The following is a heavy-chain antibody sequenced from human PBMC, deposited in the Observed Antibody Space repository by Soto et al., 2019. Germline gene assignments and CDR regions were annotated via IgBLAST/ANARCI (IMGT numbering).Heavy chain of an antibody. J-gene: IGHJ4*02. V-gene: IGHV3-7*04. Sequence: EVQLVESGGNLVQPGGSLRLSCVGSGFTFSSNWMTWVRQAPGKGLEWVANIRQDGSEINYVESVKGRFTISRDHTKNSLYLQMNSLRAEDTAIYYCAREVVVSRGASYFGYWGPGTLVTVSS. CDR2: IRQDGSEI. CDR3: AREVVVSRGASYFGY. D-gene: IGHD2-2*01. CDR1: GFTFSSNW.